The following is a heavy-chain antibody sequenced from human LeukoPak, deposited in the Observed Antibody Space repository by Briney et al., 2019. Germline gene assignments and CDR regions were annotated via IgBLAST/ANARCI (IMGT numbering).Heavy chain of an antibody. J-gene: IGHJ5*02. CDR1: GYTFTGYY. D-gene: IGHD3-10*01. CDR2: INPNSGGT. V-gene: IGHV1-2*04. Sequence: ASVKVSCTASGYTFTGYYMHWVRQAPGQGLEWMGWINPNSGGTNYAQKFQGWVTMTRDTSISTAYMELSRLRSDDTAVYYCARDKGSWYYYGSGSSNNGFDPWGQGTLVTASS. CDR3: ARDKGSWYYYGSGSSNNGFDP.